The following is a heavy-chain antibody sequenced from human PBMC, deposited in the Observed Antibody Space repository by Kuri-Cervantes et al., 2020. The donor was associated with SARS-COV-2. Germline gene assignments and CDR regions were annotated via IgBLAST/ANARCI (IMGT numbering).Heavy chain of an antibody. D-gene: IGHD3-22*01. J-gene: IGHJ3*02. Sequence: GGSLRLSCAASGFTYSDYTLNWVRQAPGKGLEWVSYISPSSRNIIYYADSVKGRFTISRDNAKNSLYLQMNSLRDEDTAVYYCARETLGPYYYDSSGYQNDAFDIWGQGTMVTVSS. CDR2: ISPSSRNII. CDR1: GFTYSDYT. CDR3: ARETLGPYYYDSSGYQNDAFDI. V-gene: IGHV3-48*02.